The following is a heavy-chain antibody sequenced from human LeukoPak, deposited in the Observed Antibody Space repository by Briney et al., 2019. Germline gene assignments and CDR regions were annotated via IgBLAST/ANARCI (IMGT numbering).Heavy chain of an antibody. CDR3: ARGYGWLDP. CDR2: IYSTTGTT. D-gene: IGHD3-10*01. Sequence: PSETLSLTCTVSGASPYWTWIRQPPGKGLEWIGYIYSTTGTTNSNPSLKSRVTMSLDTSKKHLSQKLSAVTAADTAVYYCARGYGWLDPWGQGILVIVSS. CDR1: GASPY. J-gene: IGHJ5*02. V-gene: IGHV4-4*09.